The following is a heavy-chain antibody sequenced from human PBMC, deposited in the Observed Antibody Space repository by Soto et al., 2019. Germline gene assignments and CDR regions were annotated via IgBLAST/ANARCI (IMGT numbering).Heavy chain of an antibody. CDR1: GFTFSSYS. Sequence: HPGGSLRLSCAASGFTFSSYSMNWVRQAPGKGLEWVSYISSSSSTIYYADSVKGRFTISRDNAKNSLYLQMNSLRAEDTAVYYCAKDIGYCSGGSCAHTGVWGKGTTVTVSS. CDR3: AKDIGYCSGGSCAHTGV. V-gene: IGHV3-48*01. J-gene: IGHJ6*04. CDR2: ISSSSSTI. D-gene: IGHD2-15*01.